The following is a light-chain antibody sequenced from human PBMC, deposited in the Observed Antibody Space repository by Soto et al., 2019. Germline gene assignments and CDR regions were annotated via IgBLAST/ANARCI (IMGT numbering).Light chain of an antibody. CDR2: DAS. CDR1: QSIRSY. J-gene: IGKJ1*01. V-gene: IGKV1-39*01. Sequence: DIQMTQSPPSLSASVGDTITITCRASQSIRSYLNWVQQKPGKAPKLLIYDASSLQTGVPSRFSGSGSGTDFSLTISSLQPEDFATYYCQQSYSTPPWTFGQGTKVDI. CDR3: QQSYSTPPWT.